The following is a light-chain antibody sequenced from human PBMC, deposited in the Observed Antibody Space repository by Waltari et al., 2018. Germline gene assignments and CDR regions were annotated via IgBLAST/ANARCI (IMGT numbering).Light chain of an antibody. Sequence: IPLPPSPSSLSSSFFSLFPLPFRASQTIRNYLNWYHHKPGKAPNLLIYGASILQSGVPSRFSGSGSVTDFTLTISSVQPEDSGTYYCQRSFTTPFMYNFGQGTKLEIK. V-gene: IGKV1-39*01. CDR2: GAS. CDR1: QTIRNY. J-gene: IGKJ2*01. CDR3: QRSFTTPFMYN.